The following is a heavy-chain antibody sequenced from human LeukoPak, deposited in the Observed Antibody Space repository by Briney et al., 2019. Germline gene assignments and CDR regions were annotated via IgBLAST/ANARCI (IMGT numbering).Heavy chain of an antibody. J-gene: IGHJ4*02. CDR1: GFTFGDYA. CDR3: TRAQTEAGAKYYFDY. CDR2: TRSKVYGGIT. V-gene: IGHV3-49*04. Sequence: GRSLRLSCTASGFTFGDYALNWVRQAPGKGLEWVGFTRSKVYGGITEYAASVKGRFTISRDDSKSIAYLQMNSLKTEDTAVYYCTRAQTEAGAKYYFDYWGQGTLVTVSS.